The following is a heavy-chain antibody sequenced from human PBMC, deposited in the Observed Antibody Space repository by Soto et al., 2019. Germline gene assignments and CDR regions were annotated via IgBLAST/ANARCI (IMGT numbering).Heavy chain of an antibody. CDR2: ISVYNGNT. Sequence: QVQLVQSGPEVKKPGASVKVSCKASGYTFNSNGISWVRQAPGQGLEWMGWISVYNGNTNFAQNFQDRVTMTTDTSTSTADMELRSLRSDDTAVYYCARDSSDSSGYHYWGQGTLVTVSS. J-gene: IGHJ4*02. CDR1: GYTFNSNG. D-gene: IGHD3-22*01. CDR3: ARDSSDSSGYHY. V-gene: IGHV1-18*01.